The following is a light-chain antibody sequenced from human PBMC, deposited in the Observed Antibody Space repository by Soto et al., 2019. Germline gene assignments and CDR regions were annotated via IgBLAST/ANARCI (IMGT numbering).Light chain of an antibody. V-gene: IGKV3-11*01. CDR3: QQRSNWPPFT. J-gene: IGKJ5*01. CDR2: GAS. Sequence: LSQSPATVSLYPGERATLSCRASQSVSSYLAWYQQKPGQAPRLLSYGASTRATGIPARFSGSGSGTDFTLTISSLEPEDFAVYYCQQRSNWPPFTFGQGTRLEV. CDR1: QSVSSY.